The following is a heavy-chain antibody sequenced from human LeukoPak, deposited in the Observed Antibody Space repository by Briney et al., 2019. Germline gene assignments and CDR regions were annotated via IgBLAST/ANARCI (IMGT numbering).Heavy chain of an antibody. Sequence: SETLPLTCTVSGFSISSYYWSWIRQPPGKGLEWIGYIYYSGSTNYNPSLKSRVTISVATSKNQCSLKLSSVTAADTAVYYCATYCSSTSCHNAFDIWGQGTMVTVSS. CDR3: ATYCSSTSCHNAFDI. CDR1: GFSISSYY. D-gene: IGHD2-2*01. CDR2: IYYSGST. V-gene: IGHV4-59*08. J-gene: IGHJ3*02.